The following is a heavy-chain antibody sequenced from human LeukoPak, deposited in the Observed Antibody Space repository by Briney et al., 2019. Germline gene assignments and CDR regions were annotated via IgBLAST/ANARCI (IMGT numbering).Heavy chain of an antibody. CDR3: ARGSPRDYYDSSGYYPFDY. J-gene: IGHJ4*02. V-gene: IGHV4-34*01. D-gene: IGHD3-22*01. CDR2: XXHSGST. Sequence: IGXXXHSGSTNYNPSLKSRVTISVDTSKNQFSLKLSSVTAADTAVYYCARGSPRDYYDSSGYYPFDYWGQGTLVTVSS.